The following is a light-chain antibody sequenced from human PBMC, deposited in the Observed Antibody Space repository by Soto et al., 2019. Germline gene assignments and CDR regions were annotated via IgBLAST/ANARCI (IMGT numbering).Light chain of an antibody. V-gene: IGKV3-15*01. Sequence: EIVMTQSPDTLSVSPGESATLSCWASQSVSSNLAWYQQKPGQAPRLLIYGASTRATGIPARFSGSGSGTEFTLTISSLQSEDFAVYYCQQYNNWPLTFGQGTKVDIK. CDR2: GAS. CDR1: QSVSSN. CDR3: QQYNNWPLT. J-gene: IGKJ4*01.